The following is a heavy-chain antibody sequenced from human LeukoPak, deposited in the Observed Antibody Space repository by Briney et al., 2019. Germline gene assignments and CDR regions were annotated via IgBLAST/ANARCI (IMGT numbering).Heavy chain of an antibody. Sequence: GGSLRLSCAASGFTFSDSYMTWVRQAPGKGLEWVSSISSGSSYIYYADSVKGRFTISRDNAKNSLYLQMNSLRAEDTAVYYCAAHTGDYWGQGTLVTVSS. CDR3: AAHTGDY. J-gene: IGHJ4*02. CDR2: ISSGSSYI. D-gene: IGHD2-8*02. CDR1: GFTFSDSY. V-gene: IGHV3-21*01.